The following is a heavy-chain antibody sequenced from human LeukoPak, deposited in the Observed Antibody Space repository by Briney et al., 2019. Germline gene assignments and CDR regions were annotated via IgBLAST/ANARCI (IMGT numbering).Heavy chain of an antibody. D-gene: IGHD6-13*01. Sequence: GRSLRLSCTASGFTFGDYAMSWVRRAPGKGLEWVGFIRSKAYGGTTEYAASVKGRFTISRDDSKSIAYLQMNSLKTEDTAVYYCTRDGSGYSSSWYEADFDYWGQGTLVTVSS. J-gene: IGHJ4*02. CDR2: IRSKAYGGTT. CDR3: TRDGSGYSSSWYEADFDY. V-gene: IGHV3-49*04. CDR1: GFTFGDYA.